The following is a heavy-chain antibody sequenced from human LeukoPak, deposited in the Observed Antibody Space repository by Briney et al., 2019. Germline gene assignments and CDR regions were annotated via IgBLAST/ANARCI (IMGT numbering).Heavy chain of an antibody. V-gene: IGHV4-34*01. CDR3: ARGLGAFDI. CDR1: GGSFSGYY. Sequence: SESLSLTCAVNGGSFSGYYWIWIRQPPGKGLEWIGEINHSGSTNYNPSLKSRVTISVETSKNQFSLKLSSVTAADTAVYYCARGLGAFDIWGQGTMVTVSS. CDR2: INHSGST. J-gene: IGHJ3*02.